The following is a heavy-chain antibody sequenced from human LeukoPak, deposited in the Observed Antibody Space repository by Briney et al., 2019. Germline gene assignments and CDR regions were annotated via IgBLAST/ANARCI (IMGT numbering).Heavy chain of an antibody. CDR1: GYTFTSYY. Sequence: ASVKVSCKASGYTFTSYYMHWVRQAPGQGLEWMGIINPSGGSTSYAQKFQGRVTMTRDTSTSTVYMELNSLSSEDTAVYYCARVPLSDPSGHYYPHWGQGTLVTVSS. J-gene: IGHJ1*01. D-gene: IGHD3-22*01. CDR3: ARVPLSDPSGHYYPH. CDR2: INPSGGST. V-gene: IGHV1-46*01.